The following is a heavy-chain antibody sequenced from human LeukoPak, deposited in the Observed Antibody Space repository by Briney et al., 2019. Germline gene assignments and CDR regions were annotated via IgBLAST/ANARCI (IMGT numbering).Heavy chain of an antibody. Sequence: GASVKVSCKASGGTFSSYAISWVRQAPGQGLEWMGGIIPIFGTANYAQKFQGRVTITADESTSTAYMELSSLRSDDTAVYYCARDAPRDCGGDCYPPAFDYWGQGTLVTVSS. D-gene: IGHD2-21*02. CDR2: IIPIFGTA. V-gene: IGHV1-69*13. J-gene: IGHJ4*02. CDR3: ARDAPRDCGGDCYPPAFDY. CDR1: GGTFSSYA.